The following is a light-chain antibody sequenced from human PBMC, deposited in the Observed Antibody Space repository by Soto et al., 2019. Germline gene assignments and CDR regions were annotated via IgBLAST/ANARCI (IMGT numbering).Light chain of an antibody. CDR3: QQYNSYSGT. CDR2: DDS. CDR1: QSISSW. V-gene: IGKV1-5*01. J-gene: IGKJ1*01. Sequence: DLKMTQSPSTLSASVGDRVTITCRASQSISSWLAWYQQKTGKAPKLLIYDDSSLESGVPSRFSGSGSGTEFTLTISRLQPDDFATYYCQQYNSYSGTXGQGTKVDIK.